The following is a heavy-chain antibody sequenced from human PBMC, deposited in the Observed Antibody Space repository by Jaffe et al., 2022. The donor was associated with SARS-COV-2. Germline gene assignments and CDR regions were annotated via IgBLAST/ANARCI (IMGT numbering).Heavy chain of an antibody. D-gene: IGHD3-22*01. CDR2: INPDGSEK. Sequence: EVQLVESGGDLVQPGGSLRLSCTVSRFTFSIFWMSWVRQTPGRGLEWVGNINPDGSEKYYVDSVKGRFTISRDNARNSLYLQMNSLRAEDTAVYYCATDSGYLDHWGQGTLVTVSS. V-gene: IGHV3-7*01. CDR1: RFTFSIFW. J-gene: IGHJ4*02. CDR3: ATDSGYLDH.